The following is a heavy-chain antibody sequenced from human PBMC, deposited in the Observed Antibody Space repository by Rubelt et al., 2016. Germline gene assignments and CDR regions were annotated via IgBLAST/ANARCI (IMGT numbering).Heavy chain of an antibody. Sequence: GKGLEWISYISSSAYTIYYADSVKGRFTISRDNAKSSVYLQLDSLRPEDTAVYYCAATYSSSSSVDYWGQGTLVTVSS. CDR3: AATYSSSSSVDY. CDR2: ISSSAYTI. V-gene: IGHV3-11*01. J-gene: IGHJ4*02. D-gene: IGHD6-6*01.